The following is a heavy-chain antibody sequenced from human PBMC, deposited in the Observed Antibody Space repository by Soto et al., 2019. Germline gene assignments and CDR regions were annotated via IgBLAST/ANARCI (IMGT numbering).Heavy chain of an antibody. CDR1: GFTFGSHC. V-gene: IGHV3-23*01. D-gene: IGHD5-18*01. CDR3: AKGVSQYTPLALFDY. Sequence: GGSLRLCCAASGFTFGSHCMSRVRHAPGQGLEWVSTISGSDGRTYSTDSVKGRFTISRDNSRNTAYLQMNSLRVEDTAVYYCAKGVSQYTPLALFDYWGRGTLVTVSS. CDR2: ISGSDGRT. J-gene: IGHJ4*02.